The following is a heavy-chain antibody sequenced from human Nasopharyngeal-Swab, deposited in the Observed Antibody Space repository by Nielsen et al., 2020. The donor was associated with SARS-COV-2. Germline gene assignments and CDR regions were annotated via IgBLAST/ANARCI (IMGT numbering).Heavy chain of an antibody. D-gene: IGHD5-18*01. V-gene: IGHV3-33*01. J-gene: IGHJ3*02. CDR2: IWHDGSNK. CDR3: ARDLTPMVIIYAFDM. Sequence: WIRQPPGKGLEWVAVIWHDGSNKYYADSVKGRFTISRDNSKNTLYLQMNSLRAEDTAVYYCARDLTPMVIIYAFDMWGQGTRVTVSS.